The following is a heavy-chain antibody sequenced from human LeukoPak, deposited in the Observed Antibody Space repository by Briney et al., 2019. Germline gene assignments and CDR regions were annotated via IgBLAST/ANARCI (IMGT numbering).Heavy chain of an antibody. D-gene: IGHD5-12*01. Sequence: PGGSLRLSCAASGFTVSSNYMSWVRQAPGKGLEWVANIKQDGSEKYYVDSVKGRFTISRDNAKNSLYLQMNSLRAEDTAVYYCARMGGVATRLFASYYYYMDVWGKGTTVTVSS. CDR2: IKQDGSEK. J-gene: IGHJ6*03. CDR1: GFTVSSNY. CDR3: ARMGGVATRLFASYYYYMDV. V-gene: IGHV3-7*01.